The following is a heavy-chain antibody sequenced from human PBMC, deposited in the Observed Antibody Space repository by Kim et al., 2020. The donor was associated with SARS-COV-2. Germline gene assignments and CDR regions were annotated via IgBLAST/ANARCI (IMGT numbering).Heavy chain of an antibody. CDR1: GYTFTSYA. Sequence: ASVKVSCKASGYTFTSYAMHWVRQAPGQRLEWMGWINAGNGNTKYSQKFQGRVTITRDTSASTAYMELSSLRSEDTAVYYCARALTIFGVVIIFGYWGQGTLVTVSS. D-gene: IGHD3-3*01. J-gene: IGHJ4*02. CDR2: INAGNGNT. CDR3: ARALTIFGVVIIFGY. V-gene: IGHV1-3*01.